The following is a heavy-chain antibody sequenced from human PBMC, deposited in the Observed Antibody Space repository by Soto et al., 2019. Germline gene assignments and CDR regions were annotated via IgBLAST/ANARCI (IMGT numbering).Heavy chain of an antibody. D-gene: IGHD3-10*01. J-gene: IGHJ6*02. Sequence: ASVKVSCKASGYTFTRSGICWVRQAPGHGPEWMGWMSSYTGDTNYAQTCQGRVAITRDTSGGRAYMEVSSLRSEDRAVYYCASSRITMVPYGMDVWGQGTTVTVSS. CDR2: MSSYTGDT. CDR1: GYTFTRSG. CDR3: ASSRITMVPYGMDV. V-gene: IGHV1-18*01.